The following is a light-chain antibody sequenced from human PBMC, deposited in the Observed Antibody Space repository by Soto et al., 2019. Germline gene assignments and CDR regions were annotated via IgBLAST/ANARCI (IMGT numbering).Light chain of an antibody. CDR1: SSDVGGYDF. CDR3: RSYTSGNLDV. V-gene: IGLV2-14*01. J-gene: IGLJ1*01. CDR2: DVA. Sequence: QSALAQPASVSGSPGQSISISCTGTSSDVGGYDFVSWYQQHPGKAPKLIIYDVANRASGVSSRFSGSKSGNTASLTISGLQAEDEADYHCRSYTSGNLDVFGTGTKVTVL.